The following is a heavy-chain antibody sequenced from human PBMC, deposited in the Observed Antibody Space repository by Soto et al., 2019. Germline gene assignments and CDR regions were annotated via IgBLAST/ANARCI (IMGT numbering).Heavy chain of an antibody. Sequence: QLQLQESGPGLVKPSETLSLTCTVSGGSISSSSYYWGWIRQPPGKGLEWIGSIYYSGSTYYNPSLKSRVTISVDTSKNQFSLKLSSVTAADTAVYYCARRGIAVAGTPLDYWGQGTLVTVSS. J-gene: IGHJ4*02. D-gene: IGHD6-19*01. CDR2: IYYSGST. CDR3: ARRGIAVAGTPLDY. CDR1: GGSISSSSYY. V-gene: IGHV4-39*01.